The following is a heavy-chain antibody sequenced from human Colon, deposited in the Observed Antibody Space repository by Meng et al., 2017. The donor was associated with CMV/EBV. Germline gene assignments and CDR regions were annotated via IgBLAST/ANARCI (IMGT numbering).Heavy chain of an antibody. Sequence: GESLKISCVTSGFTFSSYSMNWVRQAPGKGLEWVSSISSSSSYIYYADSVKGRFTISRDNAKNSLYLQMNSLRAEDTAVYYCARVGSGSLRGAFDIWGQGTMVTVSS. J-gene: IGHJ3*02. D-gene: IGHD1-26*01. CDR2: ISSSSSYI. CDR1: GFTFSSYS. V-gene: IGHV3-21*01. CDR3: ARVGSGSLRGAFDI.